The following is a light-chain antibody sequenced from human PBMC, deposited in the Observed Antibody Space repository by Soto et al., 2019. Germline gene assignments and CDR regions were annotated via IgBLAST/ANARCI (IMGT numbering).Light chain of an antibody. CDR3: QQRSNWYT. CDR2: DAS. J-gene: IGKJ2*01. Sequence: EIVLTQSPATLSLSPGERATLSCRASQSVSSYLAWYQQKPGQAPRLLIYDASNRATGIPARFSGSGSGTDFPLTIGSLEPEDFAVYYCQQRSNWYTFGQGTKLEIK. CDR1: QSVSSY. V-gene: IGKV3-11*01.